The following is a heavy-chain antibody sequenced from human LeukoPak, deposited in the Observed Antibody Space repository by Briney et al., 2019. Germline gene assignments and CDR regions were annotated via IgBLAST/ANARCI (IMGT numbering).Heavy chain of an antibody. CDR1: GDSISDYY. Sequence: SETLSLTCTVSGDSISDYYWSWIRQPAGKGLELIGRIYTNGITNYNPSLKSRVTTSVDTSKNQLSLRLSSVTAADTAVYYCTRGVMTAIFAFDIWGQGTMVTVSS. D-gene: IGHD2-21*02. V-gene: IGHV4-4*07. J-gene: IGHJ3*02. CDR2: IYTNGIT. CDR3: TRGVMTAIFAFDI.